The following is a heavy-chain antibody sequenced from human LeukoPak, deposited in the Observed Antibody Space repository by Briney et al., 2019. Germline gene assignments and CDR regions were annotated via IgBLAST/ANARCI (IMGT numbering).Heavy chain of an antibody. CDR3: ARVRVGMATIGAYYYYYGMDV. V-gene: IGHV6-1*01. Sequence: SQTLSLTCAISGDSVSSNSAAWNWIRQSPSRGLEWLGRTYYRSKWYNDYAVSVKSRITINPDTSKNQFSLQLNSVTPEDTAVYYCARVRVGMATIGAYYYYYGMDVWGQGTTVTVSS. CDR2: TYYRSKWYN. CDR1: GDSVSSNSAA. J-gene: IGHJ6*02. D-gene: IGHD5-24*01.